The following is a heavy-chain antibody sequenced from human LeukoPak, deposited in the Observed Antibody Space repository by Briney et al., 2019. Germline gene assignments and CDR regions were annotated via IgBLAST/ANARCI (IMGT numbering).Heavy chain of an antibody. J-gene: IGHJ4*02. D-gene: IGHD3-10*01. CDR1: GGSISSSNW. CDR3: ARARWFGAPVEDY. V-gene: IGHV4-4*02. CDR2: IYHSGST. Sequence: SGTLSLTCAVSGGSISSSNWWSWVRQPPGKGLEWIGEIYHSGSTNYNPSLKSRVTMSLDTSKSQFSLKLTSMTAADTAVYYCARARWFGAPVEDYWGQGTLVTVSS.